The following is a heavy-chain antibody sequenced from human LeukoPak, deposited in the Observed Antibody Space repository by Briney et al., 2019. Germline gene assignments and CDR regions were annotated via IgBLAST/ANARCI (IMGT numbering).Heavy chain of an antibody. Sequence: GASVKVSCKASGYTFTSYGISWVRQAPGQGLEWMGWISAYNGNTNYAQKLQGRVTMTTDTSTSTAYMELRSLRSDDTAVYYCAREGANPHPWELLPSDAFDIWGQGTMVTVSS. CDR2: ISAYNGNT. V-gene: IGHV1-18*01. CDR1: GYTFTSYG. J-gene: IGHJ3*02. CDR3: AREGANPHPWELLPSDAFDI. D-gene: IGHD1-26*01.